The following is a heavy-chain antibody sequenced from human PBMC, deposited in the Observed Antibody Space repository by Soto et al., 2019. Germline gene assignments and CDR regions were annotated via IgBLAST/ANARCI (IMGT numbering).Heavy chain of an antibody. Sequence: QVQLQQWGAGLLKPSETLSLTCAVYGGSVSGANYYWSWIRQPPGKGLGWIGEMSHSGGTHFNPPLKSRVTISVDPSPNQFSLKMSSVTAADTALYYCARVERGTATTVVDAFDIWGPGTMVTVSS. CDR2: MSHSGGT. V-gene: IGHV4-34*01. CDR3: ARVERGTATTVVDAFDI. CDR1: GGSVSGANYY. J-gene: IGHJ3*02. D-gene: IGHD1-1*01.